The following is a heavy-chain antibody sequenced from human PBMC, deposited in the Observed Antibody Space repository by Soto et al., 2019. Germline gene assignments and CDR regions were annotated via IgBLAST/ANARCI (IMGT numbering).Heavy chain of an antibody. J-gene: IGHJ5*02. V-gene: IGHV1-8*01. CDR1: GYTFTSYD. Sequence: GASVKVSCKASGYTFTSYDINWVRQATGQGLEWMGWMNPNSGNTGYAQKFQGRVTMTRNTSISTAYMELSSLRSEDTAVYYCARELVYCSSTSCAKNIDPWGQGTMVTVSS. CDR3: ARELVYCSSTSCAKNIDP. D-gene: IGHD2-2*01. CDR2: MNPNSGNT.